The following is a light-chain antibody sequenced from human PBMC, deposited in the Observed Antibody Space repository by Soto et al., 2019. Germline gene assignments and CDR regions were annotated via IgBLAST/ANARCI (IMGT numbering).Light chain of an antibody. CDR3: QQYNSWPLT. CDR2: GAS. CDR1: QSVRSN. Sequence: IVLTQSPATLSVSPGERATLSCRASQSVRSNLAWYQQKPGQAPKLLIYGASTRATGITARFSGSGSGTEFTLTISSLQSEDLALYYCQQYNSWPLTFGGGTKVDI. V-gene: IGKV3-15*01. J-gene: IGKJ4*01.